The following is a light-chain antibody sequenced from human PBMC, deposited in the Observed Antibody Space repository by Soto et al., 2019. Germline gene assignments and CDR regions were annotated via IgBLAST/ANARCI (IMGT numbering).Light chain of an antibody. CDR3: SSYAGSNIWV. V-gene: IGLV2-8*01. Sequence: QSALTQPPSASGSPGQSVTISCTGTSSDVGAYNYVSWYQQYPGKAPKLMIYEVSKRPSGVPDRFSGSKSGKTASLTVSGLPAADGADYYCSSYAGSNIWVFGGGTQLTIL. CDR2: EVS. CDR1: SSDVGAYNY. J-gene: IGLJ3*02.